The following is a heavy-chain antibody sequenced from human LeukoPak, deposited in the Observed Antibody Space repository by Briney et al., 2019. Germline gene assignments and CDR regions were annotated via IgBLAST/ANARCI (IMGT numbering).Heavy chain of an antibody. Sequence: HPGGSLRLSCAASGFTFSSFSINWVRQAPGKGLEWVADMKQDGSEIHYVDSVKGRFTISRDNAKNSLYLQMNSLRVEDTAVYYCALGSSGWILDKWGQGTLVTVSS. D-gene: IGHD6-19*01. CDR2: MKQDGSEI. CDR1: GFTFSSFS. V-gene: IGHV3-7*03. J-gene: IGHJ4*02. CDR3: ALGSSGWILDK.